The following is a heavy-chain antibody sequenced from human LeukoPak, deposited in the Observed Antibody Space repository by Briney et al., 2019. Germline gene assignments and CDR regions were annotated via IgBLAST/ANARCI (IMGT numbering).Heavy chain of an antibody. CDR2: IYYSGST. D-gene: IGHD6-19*01. V-gene: IGHV4-59*01. CDR1: GGSISSYY. Sequence: SETLSLTCTVSGGSISSYYWSWIRQPPGKGLEWIGYIYYSGSTSYNPSLKSRVTISVDTSKNQFSLKLSSVTAADTAVYYCARGISGYSSGWYSLGQGFDYWGQGTLVTVSS. J-gene: IGHJ4*02. CDR3: ARGISGYSSGWYSLGQGFDY.